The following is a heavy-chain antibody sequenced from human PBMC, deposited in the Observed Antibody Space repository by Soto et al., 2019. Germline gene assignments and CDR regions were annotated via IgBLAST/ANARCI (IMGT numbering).Heavy chain of an antibody. V-gene: IGHV4-31*03. D-gene: IGHD1-7*01. CDR2: IYYSGRT. Sequence: QVQLQESGPGLVKPSQTLSLTCTVSGGSISSGGYYWSWIRQHPGKGLEWIGYIYYSGRTYYNPSLKSGVTISVDTSKNQFSLKMSSVTAAETAVYYCAGRNSEMSFDYWGQGTLVTVSS. CDR1: GGSISSGGYY. CDR3: AGRNSEMSFDY. J-gene: IGHJ4*02.